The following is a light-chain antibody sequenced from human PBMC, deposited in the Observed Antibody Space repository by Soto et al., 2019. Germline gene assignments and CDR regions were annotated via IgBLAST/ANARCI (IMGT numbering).Light chain of an antibody. V-gene: IGLV1-47*01. CDR2: RNN. Sequence: QAVVTQPPSASGTPGQRVTISCSGSSSNIGSKYVYWYQQLPGTAPKLLMYRNNQRPSGVPDRFSGSKSGTSASLAISGLLSEDEADYYCAAWDAGVSGPAFGGGTKLTVL. CDR1: SSNIGSKY. J-gene: IGLJ2*01. CDR3: AAWDAGVSGPA.